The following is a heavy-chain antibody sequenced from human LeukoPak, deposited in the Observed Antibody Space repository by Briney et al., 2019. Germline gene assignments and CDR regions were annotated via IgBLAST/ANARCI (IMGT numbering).Heavy chain of an antibody. CDR1: GGTLSSYA. D-gene: IGHD4-17*01. V-gene: IGHV1-69*13. J-gene: IGHJ4*02. CDR3: ARTGKLVPGRYSWYGDYPRY. Sequence: SVKVSCKASGGTLSSYAISWVRQAPGQGLEWMGGIIPIFGTANYAQKFQGRVTITADESTSTAYMELSSLRSEDTAVYYCARTGKLVPGRYSWYGDYPRYWGQGTLVTVSS. CDR2: IIPIFGTA.